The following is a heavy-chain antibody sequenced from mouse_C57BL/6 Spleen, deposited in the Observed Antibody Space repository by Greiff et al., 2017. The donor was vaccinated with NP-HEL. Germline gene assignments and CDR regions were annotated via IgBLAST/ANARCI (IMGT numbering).Heavy chain of an antibody. V-gene: IGHV5-9-1*02. CDR1: GFTFSSYA. Sequence: EVMLVESGEGLVKPGGSLKLSCAASGFTFSSYAMSWVRQTPEKRLEWVAYISSGGDYIYYADTVKGRFTISRDNARNTLYLQMSSLKSEDTAMYYCTREGLYDGYYGAMDYWGQGTSVTVSS. CDR3: TREGLYDGYYGAMDY. J-gene: IGHJ4*01. CDR2: ISSGGDYI. D-gene: IGHD2-3*01.